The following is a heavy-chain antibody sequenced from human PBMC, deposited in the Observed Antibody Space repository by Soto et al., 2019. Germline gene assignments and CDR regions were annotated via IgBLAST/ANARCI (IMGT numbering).Heavy chain of an antibody. J-gene: IGHJ6*02. Sequence: QVQLVESGGGLVKPGGSLRLSCAASGLTFSDHYMTWIRQAPGTGLEWISYISSSAGTIYYADSVKGRFTISRDNAKTSLYLQMTNLRAEDTAVYYCARATYFGSVTYYYYALDVWGQGTTVTVSS. CDR2: ISSSAGTI. CDR3: ARATYFGSVTYYYYALDV. V-gene: IGHV3-11*01. CDR1: GLTFSDHY. D-gene: IGHD3-10*01.